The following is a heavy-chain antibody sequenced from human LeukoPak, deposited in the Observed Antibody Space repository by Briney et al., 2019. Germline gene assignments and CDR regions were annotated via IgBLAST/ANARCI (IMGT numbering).Heavy chain of an antibody. CDR2: ISSSSSYI. CDR1: GFTFSSYS. V-gene: IGHV3-21*01. Sequence: SGGSLRLSCAASGFTFSSYSMNWVRQAPGKGLEWVSSISSSSSYIYYADSVKGRFTISRDNAKNSLYLQMNSLRAEYTAVYYCARDSIAVAGHDYWGQGTLVTVSP. J-gene: IGHJ4*02. D-gene: IGHD6-19*01. CDR3: ARDSIAVAGHDY.